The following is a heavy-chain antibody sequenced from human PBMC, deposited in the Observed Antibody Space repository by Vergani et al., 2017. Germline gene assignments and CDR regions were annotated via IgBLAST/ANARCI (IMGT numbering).Heavy chain of an antibody. CDR1: GFTFSSYG. J-gene: IGHJ4*02. CDR3: AKERIDSSGYYYLFDY. Sequence: QVQLVESGGGVVQPGGSLRLSCAASGFTFSSYGMHWVRQAPGKGLEWVAFIRYDGSNKYYADSVKGRFTISRDNSKNTLYLQMNSLRAEDTAVYYCAKERIDSSGYYYLFDYWGQGTLVTVSS. V-gene: IGHV3-30*02. D-gene: IGHD3-22*01. CDR2: IRYDGSNK.